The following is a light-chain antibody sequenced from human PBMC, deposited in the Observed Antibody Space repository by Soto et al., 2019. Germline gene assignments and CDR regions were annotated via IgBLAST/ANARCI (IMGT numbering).Light chain of an antibody. V-gene: IGLV2-14*03. CDR1: SSDVGAYNY. J-gene: IGLJ1*01. Sequence: QSVLTQPASVSGSPGQSITISCTGTSSDVGAYNYVSWYQQHPGKAPKLMIYDVSNRPSGVSNRFSDSKSGNTASLTISGLQAEDEADYYCSSYTSSNTYVFGTGTKLTVL. CDR3: SSYTSSNTYV. CDR2: DVS.